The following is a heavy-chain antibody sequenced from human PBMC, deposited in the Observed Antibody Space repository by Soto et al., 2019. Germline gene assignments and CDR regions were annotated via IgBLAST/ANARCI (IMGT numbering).Heavy chain of an antibody. CDR1: GFSVSSNY. V-gene: IGHV3-53*05. CDR2: IYSGGST. D-gene: IGHD6-19*01. Sequence: GGSLRLSCAAPGFSVSSNYMSWVRQAPGKGLEWVSVIYSGGSTHYADSVKGRFTISRDSSKNTVSLEMTSLRAEDTAVYYCAKGGRQWLVTSDFNYWGQGALVTVSS. CDR3: AKGGRQWLVTSDFNY. J-gene: IGHJ4*02.